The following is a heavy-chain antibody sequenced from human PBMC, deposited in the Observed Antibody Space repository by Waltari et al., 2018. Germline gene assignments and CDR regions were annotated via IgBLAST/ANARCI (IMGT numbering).Heavy chain of an antibody. CDR3: ARAWISLILGATSAFDI. CDR2: INHSGST. D-gene: IGHD1-26*01. V-gene: IGHV4-34*01. CDR1: GGSFSGYY. Sequence: QVQLQQWGAGLLKPSETLSLTCAVYGGSFSGYYWSWIRQPPGKGLEWIGEINHSGSTNYNPSLKSRVTISVDTSKNQLSLKLSSVTAADTAVYYCARAWISLILGATSAFDIWGQGTMVTVS. J-gene: IGHJ3*02.